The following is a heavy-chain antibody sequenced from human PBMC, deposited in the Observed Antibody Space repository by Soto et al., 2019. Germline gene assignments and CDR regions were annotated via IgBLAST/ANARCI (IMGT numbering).Heavy chain of an antibody. CDR1: GFNFSSYN. J-gene: IGHJ6*02. CDR3: ARDLSYDILTRYSLYSGMDV. V-gene: IGHV3-21*01. D-gene: IGHD3-9*01. Sequence: PGLSLRFSCAACGFNFSSYNMKEVRQAPGEGREWGSSISSSSSYIYYEDSVKGRFTVSRDNAKNYLYLQMNSLRAEDTAVYYCARDLSYDILTRYSLYSGMDVWGQGTTVTVSS. CDR2: ISSSSSYI.